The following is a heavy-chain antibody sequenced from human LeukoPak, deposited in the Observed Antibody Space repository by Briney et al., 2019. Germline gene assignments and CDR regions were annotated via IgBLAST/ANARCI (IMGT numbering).Heavy chain of an antibody. Sequence: GGSLRLSCAASGFTFSSYSMNWARQAPGKGLEWVSSISSSSSYIYYADSVKGRFTISRDNAKNSLYLQMNSLRAEDTAVYYCARGVGDTGNNWFDPWGQGTLVTVSP. D-gene: IGHD2-21*02. CDR2: ISSSSSYI. V-gene: IGHV3-21*01. CDR3: ARGVGDTGNNWFDP. J-gene: IGHJ5*02. CDR1: GFTFSSYS.